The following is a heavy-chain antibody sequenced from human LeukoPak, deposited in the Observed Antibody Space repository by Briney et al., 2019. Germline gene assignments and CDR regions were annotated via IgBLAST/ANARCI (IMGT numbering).Heavy chain of an antibody. CDR3: ASGTPLDY. V-gene: IGHV4-61*02. J-gene: IGHJ4*02. CDR1: GGSISSGSYY. D-gene: IGHD1-1*01. Sequence: SETLSLTCTVPGGSISSGSYYWSWIRQPAGKGLEWIGRIYTSGSTNYNPSLKSRVTISVDTSKNQFSLKLSSVTAADTAVYYCASGTPLDYWGQGTLVTVSS. CDR2: IYTSGST.